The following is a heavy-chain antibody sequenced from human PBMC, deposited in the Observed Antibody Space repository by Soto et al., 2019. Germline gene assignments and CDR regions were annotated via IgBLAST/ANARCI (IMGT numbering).Heavy chain of an antibody. CDR3: AKDRITVAGDNWLDP. CDR1: GFTFSKYA. J-gene: IGHJ5*02. D-gene: IGHD6-19*01. Sequence: LRLSCAASGFTFSKYAMTWVRQAPGKGLEWVSAISGSGGSTFYADSVKGRFTISRDNSKNMLYLQMSSLRAEDTALYYCAKDRITVAGDNWLDPWGQGTLVTVSS. V-gene: IGHV3-23*01. CDR2: ISGSGGST.